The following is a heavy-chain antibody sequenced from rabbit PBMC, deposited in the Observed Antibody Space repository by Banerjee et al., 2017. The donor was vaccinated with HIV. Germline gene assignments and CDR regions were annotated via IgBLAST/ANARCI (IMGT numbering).Heavy chain of an antibody. CDR2: IDLVFGSI. CDR1: GFDFSSYG. D-gene: IGHD1-1*01. J-gene: IGHJ3*01. Sequence: QEQLVESGGGLVQPGGSLKLSCKASGFDFSSYGVSWVRQAPGKGLEWIGYIDLVFGSIYYASWVNGRFTISSHNAQNTLYLQLNSLTAADTATYFCVRDPVSGGYNHNLWGQGTLVTVS. CDR3: VRDPVSGGYNHNL. V-gene: IGHV1S47*01.